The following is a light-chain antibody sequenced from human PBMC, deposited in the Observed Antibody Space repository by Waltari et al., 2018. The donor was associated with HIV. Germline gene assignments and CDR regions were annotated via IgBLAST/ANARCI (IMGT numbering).Light chain of an antibody. J-gene: IGLJ2*01. CDR2: EVS. CDR3: SSYAGSNNLV. CDR1: SSDIGGSNF. V-gene: IGLV2-8*01. Sequence: QSALTQPPSASGSPGPSVTISCTGTSSDIGGSNFVPWSQQHPGKAPKLMLFEVSKRPSGVPDRFSGSKSGNTASLTVSGLQAEDEADYYCSSYAGSNNLVFGGGTKVTVL.